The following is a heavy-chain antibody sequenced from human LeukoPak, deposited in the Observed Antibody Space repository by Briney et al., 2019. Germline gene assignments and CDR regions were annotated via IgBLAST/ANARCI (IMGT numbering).Heavy chain of an antibody. CDR3: ARSIGYYYTMDV. Sequence: GGSLRLSCVACGFSFSDYYMSWIRQAPGRGLEWISYISGSGSDLYYADSVKGRFTISRDNANNSLYLQMNCLRAEDTAVYYCARSIGYYYTMDVWGQGTTVTVSS. CDR1: GFSFSDYY. CDR2: ISGSGSDL. J-gene: IGHJ6*02. V-gene: IGHV3-11*01. D-gene: IGHD3-22*01.